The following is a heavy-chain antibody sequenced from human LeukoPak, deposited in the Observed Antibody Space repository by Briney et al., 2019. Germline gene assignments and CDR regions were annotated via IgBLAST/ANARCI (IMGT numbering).Heavy chain of an antibody. CDR2: IYYSGST. Sequence: SETLSLTCTVSGGSISSYYWSWIRQPPGKGLEWIGYIYYSGSTNYNPSLKSRVTISVDTSKNQFSLKLSSVTAADTAVYYCARFLGEYQLLSHFDYWGQGTLATVSS. J-gene: IGHJ4*02. CDR1: GGSISSYY. CDR3: ARFLGEYQLLSHFDY. D-gene: IGHD2-2*01. V-gene: IGHV4-59*01.